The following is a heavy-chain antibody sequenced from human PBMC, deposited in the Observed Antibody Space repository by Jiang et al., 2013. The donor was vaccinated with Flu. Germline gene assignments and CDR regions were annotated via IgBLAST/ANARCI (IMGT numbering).Heavy chain of an antibody. V-gene: IGHV4-4*02. J-gene: IGHJ6*04. CDR3: ARYFTMIVWFPSTEYYYYGMDV. CDR2: IYHSGST. D-gene: IGHD3-22*01. CDR1: GGSISSSNW. Sequence: GLVKPSGTLSLTCAVSGGSISSSNWWSWVRQPPGKGLEWIGEIYHSGSTNYNPSLKSRVTISVDKSKNQFSLKLSSVTAADTAVYYCARYFTMIVWFPSTEYYYYGMDVWGKGTTVTVSS.